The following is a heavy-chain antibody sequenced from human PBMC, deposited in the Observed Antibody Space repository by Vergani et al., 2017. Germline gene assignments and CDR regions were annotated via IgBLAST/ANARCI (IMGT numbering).Heavy chain of an antibody. Sequence: QVQLQESGPGLVKPSQTLSLTCTVSGGSISSGDYYWSWIRQPPGKGLEWIGYIYYSGSTYYNPSLKSRVTISVDTSKNQFSLKLSSVTAADTAVYYCARGGWNYEIGPTIYYFDYWGQGTLVTVSS. CDR3: ARGGWNYEIGPTIYYFDY. CDR2: IYYSGST. D-gene: IGHD1-7*01. CDR1: GGSISSGDYY. J-gene: IGHJ4*02. V-gene: IGHV4-30-4*01.